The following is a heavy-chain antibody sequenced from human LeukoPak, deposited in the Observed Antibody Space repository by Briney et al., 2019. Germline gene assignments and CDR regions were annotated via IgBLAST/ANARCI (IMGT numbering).Heavy chain of an antibody. Sequence: GGSLRLSCAASGFTFSSYAMHWVRQTPGKGLEWVAVISYDGSNKYYADSVKGRFTISRDNSKNTLYLQMNSLRAEDTAVYYCAKVLWFGVNGMDVWGQGTTVTVSS. CDR1: GFTFSSYA. D-gene: IGHD3-10*01. CDR2: ISYDGSNK. V-gene: IGHV3-30*04. J-gene: IGHJ6*02. CDR3: AKVLWFGVNGMDV.